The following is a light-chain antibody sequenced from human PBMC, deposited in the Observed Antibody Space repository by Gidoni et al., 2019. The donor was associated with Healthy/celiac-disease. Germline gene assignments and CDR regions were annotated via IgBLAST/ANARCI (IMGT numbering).Light chain of an antibody. Sequence: DSQMTQSRSSLSASVGDRVTITCRASQRISSYLNWYQQKPGKAPKLLIYAASSLQSGVPSRFSGSGAGTDFTLTLSCLQPEDFATYYCQQSYSTPLLTFGGGTQVEIK. V-gene: IGKV1-39*01. J-gene: IGKJ4*01. CDR1: QRISSY. CDR2: AAS. CDR3: QQSYSTPLLT.